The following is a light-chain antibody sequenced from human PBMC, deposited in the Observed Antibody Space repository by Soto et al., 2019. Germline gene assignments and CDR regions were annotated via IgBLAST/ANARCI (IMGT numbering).Light chain of an antibody. CDR1: QGISSY. CDR2: AAS. Sequence: AIRMTQSPSSFSASTGDRVTITCRASQGISSYLAWYQQKPGKAPQLLIYAASTLQSGVPSRFSGSGSGTDFTLTISCLQSEDFATYYGQQYYSYPMYTFGQGTKLEIK. CDR3: QQYYSYPMYT. V-gene: IGKV1-8*01. J-gene: IGKJ2*01.